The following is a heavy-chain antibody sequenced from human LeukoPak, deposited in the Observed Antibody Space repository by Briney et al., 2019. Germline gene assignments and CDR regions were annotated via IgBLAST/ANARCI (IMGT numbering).Heavy chain of an antibody. Sequence: SVKVSCKDSGGTFSSYAISWVRQAPGQGLEWMGGIIPIFGTANYAQKFQGRVTITADKSTSTAYMELSSLRSEDTAVYYCAREGIAATGSNDYWGQGTLVTVSS. V-gene: IGHV1-69*06. CDR1: GGTFSSYA. CDR2: IIPIFGTA. D-gene: IGHD2-15*01. CDR3: AREGIAATGSNDY. J-gene: IGHJ4*02.